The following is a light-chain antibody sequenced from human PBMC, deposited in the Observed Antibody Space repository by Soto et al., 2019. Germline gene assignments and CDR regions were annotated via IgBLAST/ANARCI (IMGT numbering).Light chain of an antibody. CDR1: SSNIGGNF. J-gene: IGLJ2*01. CDR2: MNN. Sequence: QSVLTQPPSASGTPGQTVTISCSGSSSNIGGNFVSWYQHVPGTAPKVLIFMNNQRPSGVPDRFSGSKSGTSASLAISGLRSEDESDYYGTAWDDSLEGVLFGGGTKLTVL. V-gene: IGLV1-47*01. CDR3: TAWDDSLEGVL.